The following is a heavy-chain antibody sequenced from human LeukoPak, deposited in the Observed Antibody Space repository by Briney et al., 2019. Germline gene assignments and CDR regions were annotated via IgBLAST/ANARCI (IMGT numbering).Heavy chain of an antibody. V-gene: IGHV4-38-2*02. CDR1: GYSISSRSF. CDR3: AREAYYYGSGNLDY. J-gene: IGHJ4*02. Sequence: SETLSLTCTVSGYSISSRSFWGWIRQPPGKGLEWIGSIYHTGSTYYNPSLKSRITISMDTSKNQFSLKLSSVTAADTAVYYCAREAYYYGSGNLDYWGQGTLVTVSS. D-gene: IGHD3-10*01. CDR2: IYHTGST.